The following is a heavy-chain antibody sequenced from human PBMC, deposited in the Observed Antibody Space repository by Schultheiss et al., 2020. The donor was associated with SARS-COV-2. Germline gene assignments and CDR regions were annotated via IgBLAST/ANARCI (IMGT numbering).Heavy chain of an antibody. Sequence: SETLSLTCTVSGYSISSGYYWGWIRQPPGKGLEWIGSIYHSGSTYYNPSLKSRVTISVDTSKNQFSLKLSSVTAADTAVYYCARERGDYYYYGMDVWGQGTTVTVSS. CDR1: GYSISSGYY. D-gene: IGHD3-10*01. CDR3: ARERGDYYYYGMDV. J-gene: IGHJ6*02. CDR2: IYHSGST. V-gene: IGHV4-38-2*02.